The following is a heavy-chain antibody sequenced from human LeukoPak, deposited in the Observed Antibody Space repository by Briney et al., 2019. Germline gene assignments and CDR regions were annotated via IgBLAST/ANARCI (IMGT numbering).Heavy chain of an antibody. CDR1: DGSLSGFY. CDR2: VYYTGST. D-gene: IGHD5-12*01. V-gene: IGHV4-59*12. Sequence: SETLSLTCTVSDGSLSGFYWTWIRQSPWKGLEWIGFVYYTGSTKYNPSLKSRVTISVDTSKNQFSLKLSSVTAADTAVYYCARTVGYSGYGHDYWGQGTLVTVSS. CDR3: ARTVGYSGYGHDY. J-gene: IGHJ4*02.